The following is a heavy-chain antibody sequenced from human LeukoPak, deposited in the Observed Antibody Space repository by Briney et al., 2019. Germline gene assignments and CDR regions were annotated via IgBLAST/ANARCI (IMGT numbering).Heavy chain of an antibody. Sequence: PGGSLRLSCAASGFTFSSYAIHWVRQAPGKGLEYVSAISSNGGSTYYANSVKGRFTISRDNSKNTLYLQMGSLRADDMAVYYCARVKEASAFDVWGQGTMVTVSS. CDR3: ARVKEASAFDV. J-gene: IGHJ3*01. CDR1: GFTFSSYA. D-gene: IGHD5-12*01. V-gene: IGHV3-64*01. CDR2: ISSNGGST.